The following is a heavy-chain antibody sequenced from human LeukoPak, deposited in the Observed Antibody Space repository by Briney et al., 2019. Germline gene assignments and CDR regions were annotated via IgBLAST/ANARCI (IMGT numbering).Heavy chain of an antibody. CDR1: GFTFSTHR. V-gene: IGHV3-74*01. CDR2: INSDGSST. D-gene: IGHD4-23*01. Sequence: GGSLTLSCAASGFTFSTHRRHWIRQAPGKGLVWVKRINSDGSSTSYADSVKGRFTISRDNDKNTLYLQIKSLRAEDTAVYYCVRGNSFDYWGQGTLVTVSS. CDR3: VRGNSFDY. J-gene: IGHJ4*02.